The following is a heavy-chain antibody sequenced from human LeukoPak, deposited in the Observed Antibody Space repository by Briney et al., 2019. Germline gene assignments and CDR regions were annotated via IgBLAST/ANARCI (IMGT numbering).Heavy chain of an antibody. J-gene: IGHJ4*02. V-gene: IGHV4-61*02. Sequence: SQTLSLTCTVSGGSISSGSYYWSWIRQPAGKGLAWIGRIYTSGSTNYHPSLKSRVTISVDTSKNQFSLKLSSVTAADTAVYYCARDDPVFGSYFDYWGQGTLVTVSS. CDR3: ARDDPVFGSYFDY. CDR2: IYTSGST. D-gene: IGHD3-3*01. CDR1: GGSISSGSYY.